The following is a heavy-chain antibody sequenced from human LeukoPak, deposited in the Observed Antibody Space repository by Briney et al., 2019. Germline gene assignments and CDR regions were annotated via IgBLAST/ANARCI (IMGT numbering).Heavy chain of an antibody. Sequence: GGSLRLSCAASGIVFSTTAMNWARQSPERGLEWVSAISGGGERTFYADSAKGRFTISRDNSKNMLYLQMNSLRVDDTAIYFCGNDGGQYSSGPEFDPRGQGALVTVSS. D-gene: IGHD6-19*01. CDR3: GNDGGQYSSGPEFDP. CDR2: ISGGGERT. J-gene: IGHJ5*02. CDR1: GIVFSTTA. V-gene: IGHV3-23*01.